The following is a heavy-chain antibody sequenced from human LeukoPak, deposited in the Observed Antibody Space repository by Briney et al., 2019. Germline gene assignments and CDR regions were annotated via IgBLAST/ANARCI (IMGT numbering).Heavy chain of an antibody. J-gene: IGHJ3*02. Sequence: GRSLRLSCAASGFTFSSYGMHWVRQAPGKGLEWVAVISYDGSNKYYADSVKGRFTISRDNSKNTLYLQMNSLRAEDTAVYYCAREITMIVYAFDIWGQGTMVTVSS. D-gene: IGHD3-22*01. CDR1: GFTFSSYG. V-gene: IGHV3-30*03. CDR2: ISYDGSNK. CDR3: AREITMIVYAFDI.